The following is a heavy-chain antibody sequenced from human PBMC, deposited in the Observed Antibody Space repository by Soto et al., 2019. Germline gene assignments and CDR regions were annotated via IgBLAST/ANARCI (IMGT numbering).Heavy chain of an antibody. V-gene: IGHV1-69*12. CDR2: ITATFGAV. CDR3: AIARRTSSLWFDP. J-gene: IGHJ5*02. D-gene: IGHD6-6*01. Sequence: QVQLVQSGAEVKKVGSSVKVSCKGSGGTFSSSAMSWMRQAPGQGLEWMGGITATFGAVNYAQKFQGRLTITADEFTATAYMELSSLTSEDSAVYYCAIARRTSSLWFDPWGQGTLVSVSS. CDR1: GGTFSSSA.